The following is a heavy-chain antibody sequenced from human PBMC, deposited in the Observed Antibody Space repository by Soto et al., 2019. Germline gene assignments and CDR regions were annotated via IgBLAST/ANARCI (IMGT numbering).Heavy chain of an antibody. V-gene: IGHV4-34*01. CDR2: INHSGST. CDR1: GGSFSGYY. Sequence: QVQLQQWGAGLLKPSETLSLTCAVYGGSFSGYYWSWIRQPPGKGLEWIGEINHSGSTNYNPSLKSRVTMSVDTSKNQFSLKLSSVTAADTAVYYCARGKQQLVQYFDYWGQGNLVTVPS. CDR3: ARGKQQLVQYFDY. J-gene: IGHJ4*02. D-gene: IGHD6-13*01.